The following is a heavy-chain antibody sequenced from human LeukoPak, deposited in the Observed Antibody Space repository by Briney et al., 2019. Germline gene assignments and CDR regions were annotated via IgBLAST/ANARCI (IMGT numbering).Heavy chain of an antibody. CDR2: ISGSGGST. J-gene: IGHJ5*02. CDR1: GFTFSSYG. Sequence: GGSLRLSCAASGFTFSSYGMSWVRQAPGKGLEWVSAISGSGGSTYYADSVKGRFTTSRDNSKNTLYLQMNNLRAEDTAVYYCARANRYYGSSFDPWGQGTLVTVSS. V-gene: IGHV3-23*01. CDR3: ARANRYYGSSFDP. D-gene: IGHD3-10*01.